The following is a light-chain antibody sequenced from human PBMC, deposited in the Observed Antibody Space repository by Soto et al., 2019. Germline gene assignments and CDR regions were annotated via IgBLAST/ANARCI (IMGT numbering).Light chain of an antibody. CDR2: DVS. V-gene: IGKV3-20*01. Sequence: LLTQSAGTLSLSPGERASLSCVARHRFXRNYLAWYRQKSGQSPSLLXGDVSRRATGSPERLSGSGSETDFALIISRLEPEDFAVYYCQQYGSATRTFGQGTKVEI. CDR3: QQYGSATRT. J-gene: IGKJ1*01. CDR1: HRFXRNY.